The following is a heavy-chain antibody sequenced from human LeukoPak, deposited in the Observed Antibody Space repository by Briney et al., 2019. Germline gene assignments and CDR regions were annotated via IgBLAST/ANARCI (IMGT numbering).Heavy chain of an antibody. CDR1: GFTFSSFW. V-gene: IGHV3-53*01. CDR2: IYSGGST. Sequence: GGSLRLSCAASGFTFSSFWMSWVRQAPGKGLEWVSVIYSGGSTYYADSVKGRFTISRDNSKNTLYLQMNSLRAEDTAVYYCASGKSGSYQFDYWGQGTLVTVSS. D-gene: IGHD1-26*01. J-gene: IGHJ4*02. CDR3: ASGKSGSYQFDY.